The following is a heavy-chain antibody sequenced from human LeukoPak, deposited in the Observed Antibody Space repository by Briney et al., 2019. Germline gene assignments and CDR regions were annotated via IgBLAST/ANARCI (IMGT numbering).Heavy chain of an antibody. J-gene: IGHJ4*02. V-gene: IGHV3-21*01. CDR1: GFTFSSYS. CDR3: ARDPGSIAARPGY. CDR2: ISSSSSYI. Sequence: GGSLRLSCAASGFTFSSYSMNWVRQAPGKGLEWVSSISSSSSYIYYADSVKGRFTISRDNAKNSLYLQMNSLRAEDTAVYYCARDPGSIAARPGYWGQGTLVTVSS. D-gene: IGHD6-6*01.